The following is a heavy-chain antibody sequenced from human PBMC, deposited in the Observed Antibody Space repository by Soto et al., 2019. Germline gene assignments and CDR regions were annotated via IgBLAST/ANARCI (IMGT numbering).Heavy chain of an antibody. CDR1: GFSLTTDGVG. CDR2: TYWDDDN. J-gene: IGHJ4*03. Sequence: QITLKESGPTLVKPTQTLTLTCSFSGFSLTTDGVGVGWVRQPPGKAVEWVAFTYWDDDNRYNPSLKSRRSITTDTSKNQVALTMKNMDPADTDTDFYAHRVTLMSTWKCDAFDFWGQGTLVTVPS. D-gene: IGHD1-1*01. CDR3: AHRVTLMSTWKCDAFDF. V-gene: IGHV2-5*02.